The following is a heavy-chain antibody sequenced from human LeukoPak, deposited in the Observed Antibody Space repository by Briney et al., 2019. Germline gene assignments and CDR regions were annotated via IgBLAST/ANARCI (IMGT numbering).Heavy chain of an antibody. J-gene: IGHJ4*02. V-gene: IGHV4-34*01. D-gene: IGHD3-22*01. CDR3: ARVTYYYDSSGYYYED. CDR2: INHSGST. Sequence: SETLSLTCAVYGGSFSGYYWSWIRQPPGKGLEWIGEINHSGSTNYNPSLKSRVTISVDTSKNQFSLKLSSVTAADTAVYYCARVTYYYDSSGYYYEDWGQGTLVTVSS. CDR1: GGSFSGYY.